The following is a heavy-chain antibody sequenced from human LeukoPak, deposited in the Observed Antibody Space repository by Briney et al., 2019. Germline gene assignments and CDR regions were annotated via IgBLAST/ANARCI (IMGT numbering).Heavy chain of an antibody. V-gene: IGHV1-3*01. D-gene: IGHD2-2*01. Sequence: ASVKVSCKASGGTFSSYAISWVRQAPGQRLEWMGWINAGNGNTKYSQKFQGRVTITRDTSASTAYMELSSLRSEDTAVYYCARARIVVVPAATSYYFDYWGQGTLVTVSS. CDR2: INAGNGNT. J-gene: IGHJ4*02. CDR3: ARARIVVVPAATSYYFDY. CDR1: GGTFSSYA.